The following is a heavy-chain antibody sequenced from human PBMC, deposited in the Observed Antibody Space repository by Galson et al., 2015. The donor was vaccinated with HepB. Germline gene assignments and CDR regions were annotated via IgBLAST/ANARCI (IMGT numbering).Heavy chain of an antibody. CDR1: GLNFNSYT. D-gene: IGHD1-26*01. V-gene: IGHV3-64D*06. J-gene: IGHJ3*02. CDR2: ISNSGGST. Sequence: SLRLSCAASGLNFNSYTMHWVRQAPGKGLEYVSAISNSGGSTYYADPVKGRFTISRDNSKNTLLLQVSSLRTEDTAVFYCVKGYSGSHLTAFHIWGQGTMVTVSS. CDR3: VKGYSGSHLTAFHI.